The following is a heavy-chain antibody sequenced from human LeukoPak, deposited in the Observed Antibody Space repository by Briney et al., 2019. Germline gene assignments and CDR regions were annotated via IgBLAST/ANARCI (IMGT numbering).Heavy chain of an antibody. V-gene: IGHV4-59*11. CDR3: ARDQYGSSYGWFDP. CDR1: GGSISSHY. Sequence: SETLSLTCTVSGGSISSHYWSWIRQPPGKGLEWIGYIYYSGSTNYNPSLKSRVTISVGTSKNQFSLKLSSVTAADTAVYYCARDQYGSSYGWFDPWGQGTLVTVSS. CDR2: IYYSGST. J-gene: IGHJ5*02. D-gene: IGHD6-13*01.